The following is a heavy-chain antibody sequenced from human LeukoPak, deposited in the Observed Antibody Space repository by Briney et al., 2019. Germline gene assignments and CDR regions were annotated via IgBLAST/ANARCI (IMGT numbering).Heavy chain of an antibody. Sequence: GGSLRLSCAASGFTFSGSAVHWVRQASGKGLEWVGRIRSKANSYATAYAASVKGRFTISRDDSKNTAYLQMNSLKTEDTAIYYCTRFEIPAAISNWFDPWGHGTLVTVSS. V-gene: IGHV3-73*01. CDR3: TRFEIPAAISNWFDP. J-gene: IGHJ5*02. D-gene: IGHD2-2*02. CDR2: IRSKANSYAT. CDR1: GFTFSGSA.